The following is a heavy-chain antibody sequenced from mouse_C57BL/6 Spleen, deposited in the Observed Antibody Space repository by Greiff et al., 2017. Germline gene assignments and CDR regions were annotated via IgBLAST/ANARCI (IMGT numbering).Heavy chain of an antibody. Sequence: EVQGVESGGGLVKPGGSLKLSCAASGFTFSGYAMSWVRQTPEKRLEWVATISAGGSYTYYPHNVKGRFTISRDNAKNNLYLQMSHLKSEDTAMYYCAREGQLGNVDYWGQGTTLTVSS. CDR3: AREGQLGNVDY. CDR1: GFTFSGYA. D-gene: IGHD4-1*02. J-gene: IGHJ2*01. V-gene: IGHV5-4*01. CDR2: ISAGGSYT.